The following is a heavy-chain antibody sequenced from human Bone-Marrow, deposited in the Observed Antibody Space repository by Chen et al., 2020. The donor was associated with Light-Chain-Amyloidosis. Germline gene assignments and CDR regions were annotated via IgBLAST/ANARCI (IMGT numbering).Heavy chain of an antibody. Sequence: EVQLEQSGPEVKKPGESLKISCKGSGYTFPNYWIGWVRQMPGKGLEWMGVIYPDDSDARYSPSFEGQVTISADKSITTAYLQWRSLMALDTAMYYCARRRDGYNFDYWGQGTLVTVSS. CDR1: GYTFPNYW. V-gene: IGHV5-51*01. CDR2: IYPDDSDA. J-gene: IGHJ4*02. D-gene: IGHD5-12*01. CDR3: ARRRDGYNFDY.